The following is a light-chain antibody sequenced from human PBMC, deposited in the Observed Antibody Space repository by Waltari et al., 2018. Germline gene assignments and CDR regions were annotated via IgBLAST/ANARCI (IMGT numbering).Light chain of an antibody. CDR3: SAWDDSLNGQVV. Sequence: SLLTHPPSASGTHGQRVTISCSSSCYHIARIAVSWYQQLPGTAPKLLIPRNNRRPSGVPDRFSCSKSGTSASLVISGLQSADEADYYCSAWDDSLNGQVVFGGGTKVTVL. V-gene: IGLV1-44*01. J-gene: IGLJ2*01. CDR1: CYHIARIA. CDR2: RNN.